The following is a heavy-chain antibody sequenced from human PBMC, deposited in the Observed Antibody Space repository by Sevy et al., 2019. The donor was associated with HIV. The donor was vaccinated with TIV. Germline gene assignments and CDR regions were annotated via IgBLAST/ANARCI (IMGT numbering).Heavy chain of an antibody. CDR3: ARDRKYPLYYFDY. D-gene: IGHD6-6*01. CDR1: GYSIRNGYY. V-gene: IGHV4-38-2*02. CDR2: IHHSGIT. Sequence: SETLSLTCTVSGYSIRNGYYWAWIRQPPGKGLEWIGSIHHSGITDYNPSLKSRVIISVDTSKNQVSLELSSVTAADTAMYYCARDRKYPLYYFDYWGQGILATVSS. J-gene: IGHJ4*02.